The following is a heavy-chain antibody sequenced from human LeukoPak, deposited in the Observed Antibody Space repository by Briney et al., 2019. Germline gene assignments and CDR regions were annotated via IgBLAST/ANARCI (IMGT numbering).Heavy chain of an antibody. V-gene: IGHV4-30-4*08. CDR3: AREAPSYDYVWGTHSWYMDV. CDR2: IYYSGST. J-gene: IGHJ6*03. Sequence: SETLSLTCTVSGGSISSGDYYWSWIRQPPGKGLEWIGYIYYSGSTYYNPSLKSRVTISVDTSKNQSSLKLSSVTAADTAVYYCAREAPSYDYVWGTHSWYMDVWGKGTTVTVSS. CDR1: GGSISSGDYY. D-gene: IGHD3-16*01.